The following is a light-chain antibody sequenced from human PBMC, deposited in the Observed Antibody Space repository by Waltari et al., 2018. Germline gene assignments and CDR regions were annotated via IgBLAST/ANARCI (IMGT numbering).Light chain of an antibody. CDR1: QTIRNY. CDR3: QQSYSTPWT. CDR2: SAT. Sequence: DIQVTQSPSSLSASVGDSVTIPCRASQTIRNYLNWDQNKPGKAPKVLIYSATSLQSGVPSRFSGSGSGTDFTLTISSLQPEDFATYYCQQSYSTPWTFGQGTKVDIK. V-gene: IGKV1-39*01. J-gene: IGKJ1*01.